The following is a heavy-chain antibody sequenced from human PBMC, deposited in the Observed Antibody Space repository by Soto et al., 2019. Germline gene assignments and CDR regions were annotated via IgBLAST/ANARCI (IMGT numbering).Heavy chain of an antibody. V-gene: IGHV1-18*01. CDR3: ARDPYYDFWSGYPGQDNWFDP. CDR2: ISAYNGNT. CDR1: GYTFTSYG. Sequence: ASVKVSCKASGYTFTSYGISWVRQAPGQGLERMGWISAYNGNTNYAQKLQGRVNMTTDTSTSTAYMELRSLRSDDTAVYYCARDPYYDFWSGYPGQDNWFDPWGQGTLVTVSS. D-gene: IGHD3-3*01. J-gene: IGHJ5*02.